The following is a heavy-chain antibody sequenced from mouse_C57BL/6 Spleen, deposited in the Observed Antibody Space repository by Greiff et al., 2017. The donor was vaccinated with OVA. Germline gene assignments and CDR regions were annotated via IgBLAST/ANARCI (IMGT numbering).Heavy chain of an antibody. CDR3: ARRTPDYAMED. Sequence: LVESGAELVKPGASVQISCKASGYAFSSYWMNWVKQRPGQGLEWIGQIYPGDGDTNYNGKFKGKATLTADKSSSTAYMQRSSLTSEDAAVYFCARRTPDYAMEDWGQGTSGTVAS. CDR2: IYPGDGDT. CDR1: GYAFSSYW. J-gene: IGHJ4*01. V-gene: IGHV1-80*01.